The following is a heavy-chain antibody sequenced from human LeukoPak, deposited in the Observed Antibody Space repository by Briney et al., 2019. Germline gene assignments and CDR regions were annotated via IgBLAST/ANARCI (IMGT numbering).Heavy chain of an antibody. CDR1: GYTFTSYG. CDR2: ISAYNGNT. D-gene: IGHD2-21*02. V-gene: IGHV1-18*01. J-gene: IGHJ1*01. CDR3: ARDFDVVVVTATAEYFQH. Sequence: VASVKVSCKASGYTFTSYGISWVRQAPGQGLEWMGWISAYNGNTNYAQKLQGRVTMTTDTSTSTAYMELRSLRSDDTAVYYCARDFDVVVVTATAEYFQHWGQGTLVTVSS.